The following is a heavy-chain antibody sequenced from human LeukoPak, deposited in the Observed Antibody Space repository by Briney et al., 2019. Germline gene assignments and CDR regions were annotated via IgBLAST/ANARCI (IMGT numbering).Heavy chain of an antibody. CDR1: GFTLSNFA. CDR3: ARGTGDYDYPLRDRWYFDL. CDR2: ISDDGSNK. V-gene: IGHV3-30-3*01. Sequence: GGSLRLSCAASGFTLSNFAVHWVRRSPGKGLEWVAVISDDGSNKYYAEYVRGRFTISRSTPRNTLYLQMNSLRPEDTAVYYCARGTGDYDYPLRDRWYFDLWGRGTLVTVSS. J-gene: IGHJ2*01. D-gene: IGHD5-12*01.